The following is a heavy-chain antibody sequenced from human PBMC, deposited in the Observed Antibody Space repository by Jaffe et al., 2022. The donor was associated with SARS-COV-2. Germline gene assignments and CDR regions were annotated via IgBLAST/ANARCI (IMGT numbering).Heavy chain of an antibody. Sequence: QVQLVQSGAEVKKPGASVKVSCKVSGYTLTELSMHWVRQAPGKGLEWMGGFDPEDGETIYAQKFQGRVTMTEDTSTDTAYMELSSLRSEDTAVYYCATSIFGVVITFPYYYGMDVWGQGTTVTVSS. V-gene: IGHV1-24*01. J-gene: IGHJ6*02. CDR2: FDPEDGET. CDR1: GYTLTELS. CDR3: ATSIFGVVITFPYYYGMDV. D-gene: IGHD3-3*01.